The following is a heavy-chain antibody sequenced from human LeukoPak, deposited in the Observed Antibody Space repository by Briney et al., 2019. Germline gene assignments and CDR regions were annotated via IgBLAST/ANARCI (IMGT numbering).Heavy chain of an antibody. CDR3: AKGPSDRAIDY. CDR1: GFTFSSYA. D-gene: IGHD1-26*01. Sequence: GGSLRLSCAASGFTFSSYAMHWVRQAPGKGLEWVAVISYDGSNKYYADSVKGRFTISRDNSKNTLYLQMDSLRVDDTAVYYCAKGPSDRAIDYWGQGTLVTVSS. CDR2: ISYDGSNK. J-gene: IGHJ4*02. V-gene: IGHV3-30-3*01.